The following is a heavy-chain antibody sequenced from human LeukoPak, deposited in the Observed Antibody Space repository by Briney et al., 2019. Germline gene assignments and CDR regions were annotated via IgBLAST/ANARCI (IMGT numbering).Heavy chain of an antibody. CDR2: ISSNGGST. J-gene: IGHJ6*03. CDR1: GFTFISYA. Sequence: GGSLRLSCAASGFTFISYAMHWVRQAPGKGLEYVSAISSNGGSTYYANSVKGRFTISRDNSKNTLYLQMGSLRAEDMAVYYCARRGYSLHYYMDVWGKGTTVTVSS. CDR3: ARRGYSLHYYMDV. D-gene: IGHD5-18*01. V-gene: IGHV3-64*01.